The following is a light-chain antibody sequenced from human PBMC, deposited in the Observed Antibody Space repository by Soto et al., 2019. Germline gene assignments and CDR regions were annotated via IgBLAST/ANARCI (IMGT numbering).Light chain of an antibody. CDR3: QHYNSYSEA. V-gene: IGKV1-39*01. CDR2: DAS. CDR1: QDISNY. Sequence: DIQMTQSPSSLSASVGDRVTITCQASQDISNYLNWYQQKPGKAPKLLIYDASSLQSGVPSRFSGSGSGTDFTLTISSLQPEDFATYYCQHYNSYSEAFGQGTKVDI. J-gene: IGKJ1*01.